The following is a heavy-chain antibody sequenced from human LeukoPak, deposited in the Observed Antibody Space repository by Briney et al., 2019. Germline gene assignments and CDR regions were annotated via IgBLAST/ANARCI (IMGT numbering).Heavy chain of an antibody. J-gene: IGHJ4*02. CDR1: GFTFSDYY. CDR3: ARGRRDGYNPSFDY. Sequence: PGGSLRLSCAASGFTFSDYYMSWIRQAPGKGLEWVSYISSSRSYTNYADSVKGRFTISRDNAKNSLYLQMNSLRAEDTAVYYCARGRRDGYNPSFDYWGQGTLVTVSS. D-gene: IGHD5-24*01. V-gene: IGHV3-11*06. CDR2: ISSSRSYT.